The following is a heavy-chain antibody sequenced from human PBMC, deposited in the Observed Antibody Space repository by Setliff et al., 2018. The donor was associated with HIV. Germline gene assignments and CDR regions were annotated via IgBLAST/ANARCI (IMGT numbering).Heavy chain of an antibody. V-gene: IGHV4-59*11. CDR1: GGSISSHY. Sequence: SETLSLTCTVSGGSISSHYWSWIRQPPGKGLEWIGYIYYSGSTNYNPSLKSRVTISVDTSKNQFSLKLNSVTAADTTVYYCAREGYYYDSTKDAFDIWGQGTMVTVSS. J-gene: IGHJ3*02. D-gene: IGHD3-22*01. CDR3: AREGYYYDSTKDAFDI. CDR2: IYYSGST.